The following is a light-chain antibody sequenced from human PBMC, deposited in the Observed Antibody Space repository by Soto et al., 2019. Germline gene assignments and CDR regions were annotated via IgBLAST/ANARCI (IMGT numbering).Light chain of an antibody. CDR1: SSDVGGFNY. CDR3: NSYTTSSTFV. Sequence: QSALTQPASVSGSPGQSITMSCTGTSSDVGGFNYVSWYQQHPGKAPKLVIYGVFNRPSGVSNRFSGSRSGNTASLTISGLQAEDEAEYYCNSYTTSSTFVFGTGTKVTVL. V-gene: IGLV2-14*01. J-gene: IGLJ1*01. CDR2: GVF.